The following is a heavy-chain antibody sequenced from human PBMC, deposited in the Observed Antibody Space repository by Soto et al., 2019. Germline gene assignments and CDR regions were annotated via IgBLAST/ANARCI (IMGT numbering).Heavy chain of an antibody. Sequence: EVQLVESGGGLGKPGGSLRLSCAASGFTFSSYSMNWVRQAPGKGLEWVSSISSSSSYIYYADSVKGRLTISRDNAKNSLYLQMNRLRAEDTAVYYCARVSIYCSSTSCYVPDDYYYCMDVWGQGTTVTVSS. CDR1: GFTFSSYS. CDR3: ARVSIYCSSTSCYVPDDYYYCMDV. CDR2: ISSSSSYI. V-gene: IGHV3-21*01. J-gene: IGHJ6*02. D-gene: IGHD2-2*01.